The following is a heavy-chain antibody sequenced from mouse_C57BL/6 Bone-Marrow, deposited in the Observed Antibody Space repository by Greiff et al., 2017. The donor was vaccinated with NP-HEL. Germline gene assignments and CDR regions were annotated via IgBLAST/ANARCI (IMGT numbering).Heavy chain of an antibody. CDR2: ISYDGSN. CDR1: GYSITSGYY. CDR3: ARGDGNRDY. D-gene: IGHD2-1*01. Sequence: EVKLMESGPGLVKPSQSLSLTCSVTGYSITSGYYWNWIRQFPGNKLEWMGYISYDGSNNYNPSLKNRISITRDTSKNQFFLTLNSVTTEDTATYYWARGDGNRDYWGQGTTLTVSS. J-gene: IGHJ2*01. V-gene: IGHV3-6*01.